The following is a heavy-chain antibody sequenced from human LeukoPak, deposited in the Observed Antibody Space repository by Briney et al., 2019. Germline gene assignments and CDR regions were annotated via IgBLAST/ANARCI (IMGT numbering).Heavy chain of an antibody. CDR3: TRGRKTNYYDSIRHRTYYFDY. Sequence: PSETLSLTCTVSGGSISSYYWSWIRQPPGKGLEWIGYIYYSGSTNYNPSLKSRVTISVDTSKNQFSLKLSSVTAADTAVYYCTRGRKTNYYDSIRHRTYYFDYWGQGTLVTVSS. D-gene: IGHD3-22*01. CDR1: GGSISSYY. CDR2: IYYSGST. V-gene: IGHV4-59*12. J-gene: IGHJ4*02.